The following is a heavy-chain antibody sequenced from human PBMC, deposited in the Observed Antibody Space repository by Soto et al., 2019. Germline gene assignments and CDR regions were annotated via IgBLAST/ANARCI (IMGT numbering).Heavy chain of an antibody. Sequence: QVQLVQSGAEVRRPGASVKVSCKASGYTFSNDGINWVRQAPGQGLEWMGWISAYNGNTEYAQNFQGRVTMTTDTATSTAYMELRSQRSDDTAVYSCARAGPTSADYCCGMDVWGVGTTVTVCS. J-gene: IGHJ6*04. CDR1: GYTFSNDG. CDR3: ARAGPTSADYCCGMDV. V-gene: IGHV1-18*01. CDR2: ISAYNGNT.